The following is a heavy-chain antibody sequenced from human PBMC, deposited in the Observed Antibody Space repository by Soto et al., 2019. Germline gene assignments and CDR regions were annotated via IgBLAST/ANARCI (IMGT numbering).Heavy chain of an antibody. CDR2: ISGNGGST. Sequence: GGSLRLSCAASGFTFSSCAMGWVRQAPGKGLEWVSGISGNGGSTYYADSVKGRFTISRDNSKNTLYLQMNSLRAEDTAVYYCAKDQGSSWYEIDYWGQGTLVTVSS. CDR3: AKDQGSSWYEIDY. D-gene: IGHD6-13*01. CDR1: GFTFSSCA. J-gene: IGHJ4*02. V-gene: IGHV3-23*01.